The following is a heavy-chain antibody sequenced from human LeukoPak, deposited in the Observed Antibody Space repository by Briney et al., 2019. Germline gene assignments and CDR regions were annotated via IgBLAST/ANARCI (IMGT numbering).Heavy chain of an antibody. CDR2: IIPIFGTA. CDR1: GGTFSSYA. D-gene: IGHD4-23*01. J-gene: IGHJ4*02. V-gene: IGHV1-69*13. CDR3: AREPRGYGGNSATFDY. Sequence: ASVKVSCKASGGTFSSYAISWVRQAPGQGLEWMGGIIPIFGTANYAQKFQGRVTITADESTSTAYMELSSLRSEDTAVYYCAREPRGYGGNSATFDYWGQGTLVTVSS.